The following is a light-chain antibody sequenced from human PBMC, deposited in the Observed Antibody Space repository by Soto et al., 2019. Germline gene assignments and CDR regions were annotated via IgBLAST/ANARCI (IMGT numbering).Light chain of an antibody. J-gene: IGLJ1*01. CDR1: RRDVGGYNY. V-gene: IGLV2-14*01. CDR2: EVT. Sequence: QSALTQPASVSGSPGQSITISCTGTRRDVGGYNYVSWYQQYPGKSPKLLIYEVTHRPSGVSNRFSGSKSGNTASLTISGLQSEDEADYYCSSYTISHTLPFVVGTGTKVTVL. CDR3: SSYTISHTLPFV.